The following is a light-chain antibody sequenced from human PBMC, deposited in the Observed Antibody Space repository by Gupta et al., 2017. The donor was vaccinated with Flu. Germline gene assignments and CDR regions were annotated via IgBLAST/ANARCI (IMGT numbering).Light chain of an antibody. CDR2: EVT. CDR3: SSYTGSNNYV. V-gene: IGLV2-8*01. J-gene: IGLJ1*01. Sequence: TISCTGTGSDIGAYNYVSWYQQHPGKAPKLIIYEVTERPSGVPDRFSGPKSVNTASLTVSGLQAEDEADYYCSSYTGSNNYVFGTGTKVTVL. CDR1: GSDIGAYNY.